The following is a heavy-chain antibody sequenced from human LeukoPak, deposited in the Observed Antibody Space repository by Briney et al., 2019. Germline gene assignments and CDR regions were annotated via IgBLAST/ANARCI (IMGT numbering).Heavy chain of an antibody. J-gene: IGHJ3*02. Sequence: PSETLSLTCTVSGGSISSTSIYYWGWIRQPPGKGLEWIGSVYSTGSTTGNTYYNPSLKSRVAISADTSKNQFSLKLNSVTAADTAVYYCARLSAMAHDAFDIWGQGTMVTVSS. CDR3: ARLSAMAHDAFDI. V-gene: IGHV4-39*01. CDR1: GGSISSTSIYY. D-gene: IGHD2-2*01. CDR2: VYSTGSTTGNT.